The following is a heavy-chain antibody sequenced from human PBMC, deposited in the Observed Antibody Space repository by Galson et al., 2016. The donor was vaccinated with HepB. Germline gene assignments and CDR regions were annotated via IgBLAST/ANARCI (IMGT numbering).Heavy chain of an antibody. CDR1: GVSISSSRFY. Sequence: ETLSLTCTVSGVSISSSRFYWGWLRQPPGKGLEWIGSIFYSGNTYYNPSLKSRVSISVDTSQHQFSLKLSSVTAADTAVYCCARHVNTFLPTVTFDYWGQGTLVTVSS. V-gene: IGHV4-39*01. CDR3: ARHVNTFLPTVTFDY. J-gene: IGHJ4*02. CDR2: IFYSGNT. D-gene: IGHD4-17*01.